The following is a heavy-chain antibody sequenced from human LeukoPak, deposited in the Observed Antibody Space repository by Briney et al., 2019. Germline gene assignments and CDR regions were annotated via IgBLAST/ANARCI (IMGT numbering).Heavy chain of an antibody. V-gene: IGHV4-30-2*01. CDR2: IYHSGST. CDR3: ARRLRYFDNAFDI. Sequence: PPQTLSLTCAVSGGSISSGGYSWSWIRQPPGKGLEWIEYIYHSGSTYYNPSLKSRVTISVDRSKNQFSLKLSSVTAADTAVYYCARRLRYFDNAFDIWGQGTMVTVSS. D-gene: IGHD3-9*01. J-gene: IGHJ3*02. CDR1: GGSISSGGYS.